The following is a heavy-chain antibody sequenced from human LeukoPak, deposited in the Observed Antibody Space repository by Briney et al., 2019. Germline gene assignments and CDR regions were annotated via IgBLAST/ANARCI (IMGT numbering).Heavy chain of an antibody. CDR2: INHSRRT. CDR3: AKSEWDSVGPYYSFGMDV. V-gene: IGHV4-34*01. CDR1: GGSSTGFY. Sequence: SETLSLTCAVRGGSSTGFYWIWIRQPPGKGLEWIGEINHSRRTSYNPSLKSRVTISVDTSKNQFSLKLTSVTAADTGVYYCAKSEWDSVGPYYSFGMDVWGQGTTVTVS. J-gene: IGHJ6*02. D-gene: IGHD1-26*01.